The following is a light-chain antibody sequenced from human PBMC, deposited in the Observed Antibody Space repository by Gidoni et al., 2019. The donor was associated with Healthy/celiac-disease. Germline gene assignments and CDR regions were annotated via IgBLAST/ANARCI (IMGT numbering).Light chain of an antibody. Sequence: SSELTQDPAVSVALGPTVRVTCQGDSLRSYYAIWYQQKPGQAPVLVIYGKNNRPSGIPDRFSGSSSGNTASLTITGAQAEDEADYYCNSRDSSGNHVVFGGGTKLTVL. CDR1: SLRSYY. CDR2: GKN. V-gene: IGLV3-19*01. CDR3: NSRDSSGNHVV. J-gene: IGLJ2*01.